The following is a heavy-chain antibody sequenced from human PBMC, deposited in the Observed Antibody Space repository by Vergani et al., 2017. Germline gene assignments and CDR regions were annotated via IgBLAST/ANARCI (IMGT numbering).Heavy chain of an antibody. CDR3: ARGVVAATPDY. Sequence: QVQLQESGPGLVQPSQTLSLTCTVSGGSISSGSSYWSWIRQPAGKGLEWIGRIYTSGSTNYNPSLTSRVTISVDTSQNQFSLKLSSVTAADTAVYYCARGVVAATPDYWGQGTLVTVSS. J-gene: IGHJ4*02. CDR1: GGSISSGSSY. CDR2: IYTSGST. D-gene: IGHD2-15*01. V-gene: IGHV4-61*02.